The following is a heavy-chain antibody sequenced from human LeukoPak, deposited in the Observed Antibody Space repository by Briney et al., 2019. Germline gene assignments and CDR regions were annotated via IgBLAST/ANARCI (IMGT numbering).Heavy chain of an antibody. V-gene: IGHV1-18*01. CDR2: ISAYNGNT. D-gene: IGHD3-10*01. CDR1: GYTFTSYG. CDR3: ARDLTDYYGSGSYSFDY. Sequence: ASVKVSCKASGYTFTSYGISWVRQAPGQGLEWMGWISAYNGNTNYAQKLQGRVTMTTDTSTSTAYMELRSLRYDDTAVYYCARDLTDYYGSGSYSFDYWGQGTLVTVSS. J-gene: IGHJ4*02.